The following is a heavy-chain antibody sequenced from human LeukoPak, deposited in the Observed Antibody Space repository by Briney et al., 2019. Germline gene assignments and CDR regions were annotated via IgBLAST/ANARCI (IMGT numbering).Heavy chain of an antibody. J-gene: IGHJ5*02. CDR3: ARVGGRWPNWFDP. Sequence: PSETLSLTCTVSGGSISSYYWSWIRQPPGKGLEWIGYIYYSGSTNYNPSLKSRITISVDTSKNQLSLKLSSVTAADTAVYYCARVGGRWPNWFDPWGQGTLVTVSS. V-gene: IGHV4-59*01. CDR2: IYYSGST. CDR1: GGSISSYY. D-gene: IGHD2-15*01.